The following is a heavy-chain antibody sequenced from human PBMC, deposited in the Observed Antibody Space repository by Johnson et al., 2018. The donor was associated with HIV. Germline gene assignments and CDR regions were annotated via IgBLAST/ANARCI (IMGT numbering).Heavy chain of an antibody. D-gene: IGHD1-26*01. Sequence: VQLVESGGGVVQPGRSLRLSCAASGFTFSSYAMHWVRQAPGKGLEWVAVISYDGSSQYYGDSVKGRFTISRDNSKNTLYLQMNSLRAEDTAVYYCAKREVGAIDIWGQGTMVTVSS. V-gene: IGHV3-30*04. CDR3: AKREVGAIDI. CDR2: ISYDGSSQ. J-gene: IGHJ3*02. CDR1: GFTFSSYA.